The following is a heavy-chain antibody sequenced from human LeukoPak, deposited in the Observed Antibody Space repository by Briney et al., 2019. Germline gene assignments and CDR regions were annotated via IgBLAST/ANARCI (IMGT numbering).Heavy chain of an antibody. CDR1: GFTFSSFA. CDR3: SKDRQGGGGWYLFDY. Sequence: GGSLRLSCAASGFTFSSFAMSWVRQAPGKGLEWVSGISDSGGSSTYADSVKGRFTISRDNSKNTLYLEMNSLRAEDTAVYYCSKDRQGGGGWYLFDYWGQGTLVTVSP. CDR2: ISDSGGSS. J-gene: IGHJ4*02. V-gene: IGHV3-23*01. D-gene: IGHD6-19*01.